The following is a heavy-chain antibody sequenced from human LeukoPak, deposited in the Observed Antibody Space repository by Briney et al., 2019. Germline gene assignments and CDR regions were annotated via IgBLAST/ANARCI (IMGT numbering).Heavy chain of an antibody. Sequence: GGSLRLSCAVSGFTFSDYYMSWLRQAPGKGLEWVSYISSSGSTIYYADSVKGRFTISRDNSKNTLYLQMNSLRAEDTAVYYCAKDRDIVTEDAFDIWGQGTMVTVSS. CDR1: GFTFSDYY. CDR3: AKDRDIVTEDAFDI. D-gene: IGHD2-15*01. J-gene: IGHJ3*02. V-gene: IGHV3-11*01. CDR2: ISSSGSTI.